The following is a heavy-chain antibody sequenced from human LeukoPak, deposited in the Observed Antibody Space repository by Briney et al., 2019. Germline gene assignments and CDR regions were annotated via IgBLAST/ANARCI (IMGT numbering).Heavy chain of an antibody. V-gene: IGHV3-30-3*01. J-gene: IGHJ4*02. CDR2: ISYDGSNK. D-gene: IGHD1-14*01. Sequence: SGGSLRLSCAASGFTFSSYAMHWVRQAPGKGLEWVAVISYDGSNKYYADSVKGRFTISRDNSKNTLYLQMNSLRAEDTAVYYCARDVYGGVFDYWGQGTLVTVSS. CDR1: GFTFSSYA. CDR3: ARDVYGGVFDY.